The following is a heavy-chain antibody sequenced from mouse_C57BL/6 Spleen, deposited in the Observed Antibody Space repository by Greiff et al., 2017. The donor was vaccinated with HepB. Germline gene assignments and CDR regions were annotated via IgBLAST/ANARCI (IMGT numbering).Heavy chain of an antibody. D-gene: IGHD2-5*01. J-gene: IGHJ3*01. CDR1: GYSITSGYY. V-gene: IGHV3-6*01. CDR3: ARGVSNYGAWFAY. CDR2: ISYDGSN. Sequence: EVKLLESGPGLVKPSQSLSLTCSVTGYSITSGYYWNWIRQFPGNKLEWMGYISYDGSNNYNPSLKNRISITRDTSKNQFFLKLNSVTTEDTATYYCARGVSNYGAWFAYWGQGTLVTVSA.